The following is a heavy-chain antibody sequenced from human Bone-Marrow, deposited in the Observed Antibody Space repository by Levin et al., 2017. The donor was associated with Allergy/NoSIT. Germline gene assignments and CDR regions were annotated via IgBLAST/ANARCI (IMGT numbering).Heavy chain of an antibody. D-gene: IGHD2-15*01. V-gene: IGHV3-30*03. CDR1: GFNFEVYG. CDR2: ISYDGSEK. CDR3: VRKSASTLDCSMDV. Sequence: GGSLRLSCAASGFNFEVYGIHWVRQAPGKGLEWVSIISYDGSEKYFADSVKGRFTISRDNAKNTVSLQMNSLRNEDTALYYCVRKSASTLDCSMDVWGQGTMVTVSS. J-gene: IGHJ6*02.